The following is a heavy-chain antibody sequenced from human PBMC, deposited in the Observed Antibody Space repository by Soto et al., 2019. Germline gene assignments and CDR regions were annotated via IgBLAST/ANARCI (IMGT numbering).Heavy chain of an antibody. V-gene: IGHV4-39*01. CDR1: GGSISSDSYY. CDR2: ISYSGST. J-gene: IGHJ6*02. CDR3: ARQGFGQLHGLVDV. D-gene: IGHD3-10*01. Sequence: SETLSLTCTVSGGSISSDSYYWGWIRQSPEKGLEWIASISYSGSTSYNPSLKSRVTMSVDTSKNQFSLKVNSVTAADTALYYCARQGFGQLHGLVDVWGPGTTVTVSS.